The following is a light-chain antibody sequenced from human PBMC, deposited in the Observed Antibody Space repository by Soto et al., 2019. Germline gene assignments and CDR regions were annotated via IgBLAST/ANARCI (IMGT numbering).Light chain of an antibody. CDR3: QQYDNSAWT. Sequence: EIVLTQCPGSLSLSSGERAALSWRASQSVSRSYLAWYRRKRGQAPRLVIYRTSNRETGILDRFRSSGAGTEFTRPISRLEPEDFAVYYCQQYDNSAWTFGQGTQVDIK. CDR1: QSVSRSY. CDR2: RTS. V-gene: IGKV3-20*01. J-gene: IGKJ1*01.